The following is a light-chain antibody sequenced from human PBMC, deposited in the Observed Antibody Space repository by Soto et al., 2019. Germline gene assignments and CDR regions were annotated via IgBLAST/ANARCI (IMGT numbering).Light chain of an antibody. Sequence: QSALTQPASVSGSPGQSITISCTGTSIDIGTYNYVSWYQQHPGKVPKLMIYEVSNRPSGVSNRFSGSKSGNTASLAISGLQAEDEADYYCSSYTTSSTQVFGGGTKVTVL. CDR3: SSYTTSSTQV. CDR1: SIDIGTYNY. V-gene: IGLV2-14*01. CDR2: EVS. J-gene: IGLJ3*02.